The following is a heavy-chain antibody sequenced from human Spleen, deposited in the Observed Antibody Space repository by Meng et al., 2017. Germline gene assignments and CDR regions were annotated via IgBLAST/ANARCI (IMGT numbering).Heavy chain of an antibody. D-gene: IGHD6-19*01. CDR1: GYTFTSYY. V-gene: IGHV1-46*01. Sequence: ASVTVSCQASGYTFTSYYIHWVRQAPGQGREWMGMINPSGGNTSYAQKFQGRVTMTRDTSTSTVYMELSSLRSEDKAVYYCARATESSSGWYKPKSRSGFYFDFWGQGTLVTVSS. J-gene: IGHJ4*01. CDR3: ARATESSSGWYKPKSRSGFYFDF. CDR2: INPSGGNT.